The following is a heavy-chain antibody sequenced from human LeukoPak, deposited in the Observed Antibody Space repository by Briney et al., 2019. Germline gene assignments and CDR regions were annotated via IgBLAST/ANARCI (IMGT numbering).Heavy chain of an antibody. D-gene: IGHD3-10*01. V-gene: IGHV3-7*01. J-gene: IGHJ6*02. CDR3: ARVYYDSGSYPMDV. CDR1: RFTFSNYW. Sequence: GGSLRLSCVASRFTFSNYWMSWVRQAPGKGLEWVANINQDGSKKVYADSMKGRFTISRDNAKNSLYLQMNSLRVEDTAVYYCARVYYDSGSYPMDVWGQGTTVTVSS. CDR2: INQDGSKK.